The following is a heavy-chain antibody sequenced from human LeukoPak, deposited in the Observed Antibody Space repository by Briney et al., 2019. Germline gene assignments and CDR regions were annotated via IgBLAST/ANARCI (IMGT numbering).Heavy chain of an antibody. CDR2: ISWNSGSI. CDR3: AKDGGYSGYDHFDY. CDR1: GFTFDDYA. J-gene: IGHJ4*02. Sequence: GGSLRLSCAASGFTFDDYAMHWVRQAPGKGLEWVSGISWNSGSIGYADSVKGRFTISRDNAKNSLYLQMNSLRAEDMASYYCAKDGGYSGYDHFDYWGQGTLVTVSS. D-gene: IGHD5-12*01. V-gene: IGHV3-9*03.